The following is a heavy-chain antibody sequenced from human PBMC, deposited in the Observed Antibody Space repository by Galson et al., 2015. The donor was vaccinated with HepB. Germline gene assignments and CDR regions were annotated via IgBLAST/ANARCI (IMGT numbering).Heavy chain of an antibody. CDR3: AKDYLRWFDP. J-gene: IGHJ5*02. CDR2: IWSDGTNK. V-gene: IGHV3-33*06. Sequence: SLRLSCAASGFTFSNYGMHWVRQAPGKGLEWVAAIWSDGTNKYYADSMEGRFTISRDNSKNTLYLQMNSLRAGDTAIYYCAKDYLRWFDPWGQGTLVTVSS. CDR1: GFTFSNYG.